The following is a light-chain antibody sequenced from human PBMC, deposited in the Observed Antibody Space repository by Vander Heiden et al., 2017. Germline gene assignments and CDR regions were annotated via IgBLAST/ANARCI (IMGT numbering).Light chain of an antibody. CDR2: GNN. CDR3: AAWDDSLSGHVV. V-gene: IGLV1-47*01. CDR1: SSNIGSKY. J-gene: IGLJ2*01. Sequence: VLTQPPSPSGTPGPRVTISCSGSSSNIGSKYEYCYQQLPGTAPKLLIYGNNQRRSGVPDRFAGSKSGTSASLAISGLRSEDEADYYCAAWDDSLSGHVVFGGGTKLTVL.